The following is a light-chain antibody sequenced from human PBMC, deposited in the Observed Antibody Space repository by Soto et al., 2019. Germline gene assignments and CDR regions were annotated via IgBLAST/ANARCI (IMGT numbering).Light chain of an antibody. CDR2: DAS. Sequence: DIQMTQSPSSLSASVGDRVTITCRASQDISIYLNWFQQKPGKAPKLLIYDASNLEKGVPSRFMGMGSGKDFTLTITSLQPDEIATYYCQKYKVVPPTFGRGTRLEI. CDR1: QDISIY. CDR3: QKYKVVPPT. V-gene: IGKV1-33*01. J-gene: IGKJ2*01.